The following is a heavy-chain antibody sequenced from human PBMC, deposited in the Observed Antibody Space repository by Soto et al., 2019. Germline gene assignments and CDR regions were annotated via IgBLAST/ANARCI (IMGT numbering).Heavy chain of an antibody. V-gene: IGHV4-59*11. CDR3: ARAGSSRQYYFDY. CDR1: GGSISNHF. D-gene: IGHD6-13*01. CDR2: IYYSGST. Sequence: SETLSLTCIVSGGSISNHFWSWIRQPPGKGLEWIGYIYYSGSTNYNPSLKSRVTISIDTSKNQFSLKLSSVTAADTAVYYCARAGSSRQYYFDYWGQGTLVTVSS. J-gene: IGHJ4*02.